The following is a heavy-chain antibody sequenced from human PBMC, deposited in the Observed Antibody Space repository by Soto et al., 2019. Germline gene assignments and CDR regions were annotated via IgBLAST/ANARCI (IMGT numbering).Heavy chain of an antibody. CDR3: ARERRYSGSRRDQLHYDY. CDR2: ICYDGSNK. V-gene: IGHV3-30-3*01. J-gene: IGHJ4*02. D-gene: IGHD5-12*01. Sequence: GGSLRLSCAASGFTFSSYAMHWVRQAPGKGLEWVAVICYDGSNKYYADAVKGRFTTSRNNSKNTLYLQMNSLRAEDTAVYYCARERRYSGSRRDQLHYDYWGQGTLVTVSS. CDR1: GFTFSSYA.